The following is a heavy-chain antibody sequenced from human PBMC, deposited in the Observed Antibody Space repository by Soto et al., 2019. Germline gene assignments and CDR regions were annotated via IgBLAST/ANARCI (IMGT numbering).Heavy chain of an antibody. CDR1: GYTFTTYN. CDR3: ARVAIVFVLADKHYFEY. J-gene: IGHJ4*02. V-gene: IGHV1-46*01. CDR2: INPSDGTT. D-gene: IGHD2-21*01. Sequence: QVQLVQSWAEVKKPGASVKVSCKASGYTFTTYNMHWVRQAPGQGPEWMGVINPSDGTTSLAQGFQGRVTMTRVTSTSTAYMELRGLRSDDTAIYYCARVAIVFVLADKHYFEYWGQGTLVTVSS.